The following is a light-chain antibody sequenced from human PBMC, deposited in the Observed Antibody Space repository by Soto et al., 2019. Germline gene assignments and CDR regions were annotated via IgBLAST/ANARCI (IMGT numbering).Light chain of an antibody. V-gene: IGKV3-20*01. CDR1: QTVSSNY. CDR2: VAS. CDR3: QQYGSSQS. Sequence: EIVLTQSPGTLYLSPGERATRSCRASQTVSSNYLAWYQQKSGQAPRLLIYVASSRATDIPDRFSGSGSGTAFTLTISRLEPEDFAVYYCQQYGSSQSFGQGNKVEIK. J-gene: IGKJ1*01.